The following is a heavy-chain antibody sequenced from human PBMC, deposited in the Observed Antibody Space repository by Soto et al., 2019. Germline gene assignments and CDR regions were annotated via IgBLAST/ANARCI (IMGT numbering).Heavy chain of an antibody. D-gene: IGHD2-15*01. CDR2: IYSGGNT. V-gene: IGHV3-66*01. J-gene: IGHJ4*02. CDR1: GFTVSSNY. CDR3: AREHCSGGNCYSYFDY. Sequence: GGSLRLSCAASGFTVSSNYMSWVRQAPGKGLEWVSVIYSGGNTNYADSVKGRFTISRDNSKNTLYLQMNSLRADDTAVYYCAREHCSGGNCYSYFDYWGQGTLVTVSS.